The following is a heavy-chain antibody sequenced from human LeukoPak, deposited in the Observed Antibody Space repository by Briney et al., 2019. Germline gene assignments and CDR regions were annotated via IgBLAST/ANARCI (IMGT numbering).Heavy chain of an antibody. J-gene: IGHJ1*01. Sequence: ASVKVSCKASGGTFSSYAISWVRQAPGQGLAWMGRIIPIFGIANYAQKFQGRVTITADKSTSTAYMELSSLRSEDTAVYYCARWTPTLGDSSGYYYVGYFQHWGQGTLVTVSS. V-gene: IGHV1-69*04. D-gene: IGHD3-22*01. CDR1: GGTFSSYA. CDR2: IIPIFGIA. CDR3: ARWTPTLGDSSGYYYVGYFQH.